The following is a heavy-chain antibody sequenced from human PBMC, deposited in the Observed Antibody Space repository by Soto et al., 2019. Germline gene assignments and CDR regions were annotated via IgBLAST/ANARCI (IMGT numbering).Heavy chain of an antibody. CDR1: GASISGGYY. J-gene: IGHJ6*02. V-gene: IGHV4-31*03. Sequence: QVQLQESGPGLVKPSQTLSLTCSVSGASISGGYYWSWIRQHPGKGLEWIGYVSPIGTPYYSPSLSSRVSISMHTSKNQLSLEVRSVSAADTAVYYCARDRGSYGMDVRGQGTTVTVSS. CDR3: ARDRGSYGMDV. CDR2: VSPIGTP.